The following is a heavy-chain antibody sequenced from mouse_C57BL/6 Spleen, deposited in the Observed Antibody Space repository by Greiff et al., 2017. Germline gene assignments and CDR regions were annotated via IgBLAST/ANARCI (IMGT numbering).Heavy chain of an antibody. J-gene: IGHJ4*01. CDR3: ANIYGCPTGNYAMDY. Sequence: QVQLQQSGAELARPGASVKMSCKASGYTFTSYTMHWVKQRPGKGLEWIGYINTSSGYTKYNQKFKDKATLTADKSSSTAYMQLSSLTSEDSAVYYCANIYGCPTGNYAMDYWGQGTSVTVSS. CDR2: INTSSGYT. D-gene: IGHD2-2*01. V-gene: IGHV1-4*01. CDR1: GYTFTSYT.